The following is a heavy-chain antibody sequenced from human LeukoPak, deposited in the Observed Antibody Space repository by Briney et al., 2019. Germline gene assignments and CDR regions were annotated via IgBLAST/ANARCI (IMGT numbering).Heavy chain of an antibody. Sequence: GRSLRLSCAVSGFIFSDYGFHWVRQAPGKGLEWVAVTRFDGSIKQYADSVKGRFTISRDDSKNTLYLQMNSLKSEDTAVYYCARWGGTRQYYFDYWGRGSLVTVSS. CDR1: GFIFSDYG. CDR2: TRFDGSIK. V-gene: IGHV3-33*01. D-gene: IGHD1-1*01. J-gene: IGHJ4*02. CDR3: ARWGGTRQYYFDY.